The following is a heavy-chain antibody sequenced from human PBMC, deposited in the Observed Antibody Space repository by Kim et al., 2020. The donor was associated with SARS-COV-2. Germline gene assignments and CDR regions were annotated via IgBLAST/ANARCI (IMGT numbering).Heavy chain of an antibody. D-gene: IGHD2-15*01. V-gene: IGHV1-8*01. J-gene: IGHJ4*02. CDR1: GYTFTSYD. CDR3: ARSYCSGGSCYIPLDY. CDR2: MNPNSGNT. Sequence: ASVKVSCKASGYTFTSYDINWVRQATGQGLEWMVWMNPNSGNTGYAQKFQGRVTMTRNTSISTAYMELSSLRSEDTAVYYCARSYCSGGSCYIPLDYWGQGTLVTVSS.